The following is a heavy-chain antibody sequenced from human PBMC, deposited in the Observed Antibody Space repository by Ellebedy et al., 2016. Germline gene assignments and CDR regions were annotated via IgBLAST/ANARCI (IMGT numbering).Heavy chain of an antibody. CDR2: IKKDGSEE. CDR1: GFTFSSYW. D-gene: IGHD5-12*01. Sequence: GGSLRLSXVGSGFTFSSYWMNWVRQAPGKGLEWVAIIKKDGSEEYYADSVKGRFTISRDNAKSSLYLQMNSLRADDTAVYYCAGGSGYLVTSWGQGTRVAVSS. J-gene: IGHJ5*02. V-gene: IGHV3-7*04. CDR3: AGGSGYLVTS.